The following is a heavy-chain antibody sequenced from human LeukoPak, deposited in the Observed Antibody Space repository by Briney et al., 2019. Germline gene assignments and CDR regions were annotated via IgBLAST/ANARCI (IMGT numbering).Heavy chain of an antibody. CDR3: ARDPSRTGDSYYFDY. CDR2: INSVSSTI. J-gene: IGHJ4*02. CDR1: GFTFSFYP. Sequence: PGRSLRLSCAASGFTFSFYPMNWVRQAPGKGPEWVSYINSVSSTIYYADSVKGRFTVSRDNDKNSLYLQMNSLRAEDTAVYYCARDPSRTGDSYYFDYWGQGTLVTVSS. V-gene: IGHV3-48*01. D-gene: IGHD7-27*01.